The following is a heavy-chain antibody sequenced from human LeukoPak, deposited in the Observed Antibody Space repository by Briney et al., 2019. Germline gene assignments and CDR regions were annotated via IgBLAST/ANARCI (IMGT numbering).Heavy chain of an antibody. J-gene: IGHJ4*02. D-gene: IGHD3-9*01. Sequence: GESLKISCKGSGYSSTSYWSGWVRQMPGKGLEWMGIIYPGDSDTRYSPSFQGQVTISADKSISTAYLQWSSLKASDTAMYYCARLDILTGYYNGYNDYWGQGTLVTVSS. CDR1: GYSSTSYW. V-gene: IGHV5-51*01. CDR2: IYPGDSDT. CDR3: ARLDILTGYYNGYNDY.